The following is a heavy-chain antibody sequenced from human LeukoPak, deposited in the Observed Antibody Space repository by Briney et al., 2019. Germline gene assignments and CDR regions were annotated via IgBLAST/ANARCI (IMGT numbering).Heavy chain of an antibody. CDR3: ARDGSGGYRNRGVFDI. CDR1: GFTVSNNY. J-gene: IGHJ3*02. CDR2: LYSGGGT. D-gene: IGHD5-18*01. Sequence: GWSLRLSCAASGFTVSNNYINWVRQAPGKGLEWVSVLYSGGGTYYADSVKGRFTISSDNSKNTLYLQMNNLRAEDTAVYYCARDGSGGYRNRGVFDIWGQGTMVTVSS. V-gene: IGHV3-53*01.